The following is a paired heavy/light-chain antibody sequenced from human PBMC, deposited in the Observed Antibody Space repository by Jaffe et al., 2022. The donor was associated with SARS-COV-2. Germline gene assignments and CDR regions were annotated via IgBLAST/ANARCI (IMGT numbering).Heavy chain of an antibody. CDR1: GFSASSNY. Sequence: EVKLVESGGGLIQPGGSLRLSCAASGFSASSNYMSWIRQAPGKGLEWVSVIYSGGDTYYAESVKGRFTISRDNFKNTMYLQMNSLTGEDTAVYYCARDPWARAEEGDVWGQGTLVIVSS. CDR2: IYSGGDT. D-gene: IGHD3-16*01. CDR3: ARDPWARAEEGDV. J-gene: IGHJ4*02. V-gene: IGHV3-53*01.
Light chain of an antibody. CDR3: HQYNTFPWT. J-gene: IGKJ1*01. V-gene: IGKV1-16*02. Sequence: DIQMTQSPSSLSASVGDRVTITCRASQGIKNHLTWFQQKPGKAPKSLIYDASNLQSGVPSKFSGGGFGTDFTLTISSLQPEDFATYYCHQYNTFPWTFGQGTNVEVK. CDR2: DAS. CDR1: QGIKNH.